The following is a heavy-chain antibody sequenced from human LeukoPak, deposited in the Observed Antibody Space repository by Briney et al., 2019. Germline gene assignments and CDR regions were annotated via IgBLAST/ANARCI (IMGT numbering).Heavy chain of an antibody. V-gene: IGHV4-59*01. CDR2: IYYSGST. Sequence: PSETQSLTCTVSGGSISSYYWSWIRQPPGKGLEWIGYIYYSGSTNYNPSLKSRVTISVDTSKNQFSLKLSSVTAADTAVYYCARSYGSSRGYFDYWGQGTLVTVSS. D-gene: IGHD6-6*01. CDR3: ARSYGSSRGYFDY. CDR1: GGSISSYY. J-gene: IGHJ4*02.